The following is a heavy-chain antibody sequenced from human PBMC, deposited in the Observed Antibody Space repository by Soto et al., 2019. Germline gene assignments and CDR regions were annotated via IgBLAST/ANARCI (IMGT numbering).Heavy chain of an antibody. V-gene: IGHV1-2*04. CDR1: GYTFTDYY. Sequence: ASVKVSCKASGYTFTDYYIHCVRQAPGQGLEWMGWINPNSGGTNCAQQFQGWVTMTRDTSITTAYMELRRLTSDDTAVYFCTRDPSPYSGNYLDYWGQGTLVTVSS. CDR3: TRDPSPYSGNYLDY. D-gene: IGHD1-26*01. CDR2: INPNSGGT. J-gene: IGHJ4*02.